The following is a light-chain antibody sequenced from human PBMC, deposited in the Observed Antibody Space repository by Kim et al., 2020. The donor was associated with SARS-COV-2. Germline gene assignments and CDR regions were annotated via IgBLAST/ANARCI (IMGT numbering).Light chain of an antibody. CDR1: NNGRKR. CDR2: DDS. J-gene: IGLJ3*02. Sequence: APGRTARSTGGGKNNGRKRGQWYQQKPGQTPVLVIYDDSDRPSGIPERFYGSNSGNTATLTISRVEAGDEADYYCQVWDSSSDQGVFGGGTKLTVL. CDR3: QVWDSSSDQGV. V-gene: IGLV3-21*03.